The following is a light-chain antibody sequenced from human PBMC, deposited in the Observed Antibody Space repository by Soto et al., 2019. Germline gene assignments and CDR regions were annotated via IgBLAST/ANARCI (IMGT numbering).Light chain of an antibody. CDR2: NAS. Sequence: DIQMTQSPSTLSGSVGDRVTITCRASQTIRSWLAWYQQKPGKAPKLLIYNASTLHSGVPSRFSGSASGTDFTLTISSLQPEDFATYYCQQSNSFPLTFGEGTKVDIK. V-gene: IGKV1-5*03. CDR3: QQSNSFPLT. J-gene: IGKJ4*02. CDR1: QTIRSW.